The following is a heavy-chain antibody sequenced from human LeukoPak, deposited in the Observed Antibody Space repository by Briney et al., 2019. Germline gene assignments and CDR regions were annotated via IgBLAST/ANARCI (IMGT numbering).Heavy chain of an antibody. CDR3: ARGGDAYYFHY. D-gene: IGHD5-24*01. CDR1: DYPISSGYY. V-gene: IGHV4-61*01. Sequence: SSETLSLTCAVSDYPISSGYYWSWIRQPPGKGLEWIGYVYNSGSTNYNPSLKSRVTISIETSKNQFSLKLSSVTAADTAMYYCARGGDAYYFHYWGQGTLVTVSS. CDR2: VYNSGST. J-gene: IGHJ4*02.